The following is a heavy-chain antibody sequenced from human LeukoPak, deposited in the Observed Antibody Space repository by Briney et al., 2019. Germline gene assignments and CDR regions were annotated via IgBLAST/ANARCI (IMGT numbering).Heavy chain of an antibody. Sequence: PSETLSLTCAVYGGSFSGYYWSWIRQPPGKGLEWIGEINHSGSTNYNPSLKTRVTISVDTSKNQFSLKLSSVTAADTAGYYCARGRLDRGYSYGYGPILDYWGQGTLVTVSS. J-gene: IGHJ4*02. CDR3: ARGRLDRGYSYGYGPILDY. CDR1: GGSFSGYY. V-gene: IGHV4-34*01. D-gene: IGHD5-18*01. CDR2: INHSGST.